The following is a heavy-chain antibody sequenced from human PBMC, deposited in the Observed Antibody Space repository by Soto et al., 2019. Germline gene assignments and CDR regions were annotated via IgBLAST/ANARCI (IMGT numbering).Heavy chain of an antibody. D-gene: IGHD2-15*01. Sequence: PSETLSLTCTVSGGSISSAAYYGSWIRQHPGKGLEWIGYISHSGSTYYNPSLKSRVIISVDTSKNQFSLSLTSVTAADTAVYYCAKVKMVGRQHHGDFDYWGQGTLVTVSS. V-gene: IGHV4-31*03. CDR3: AKVKMVGRQHHGDFDY. CDR1: GGSISSAAYY. J-gene: IGHJ4*02. CDR2: ISHSGST.